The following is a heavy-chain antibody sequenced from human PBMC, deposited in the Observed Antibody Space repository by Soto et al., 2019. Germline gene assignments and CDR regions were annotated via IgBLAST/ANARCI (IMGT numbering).Heavy chain of an antibody. V-gene: IGHV3-73*01. J-gene: IGHJ4*02. Sequence: GALRLSCAASGFTFSGSTIHWVRQTSGKGLEWVGRIPSKTNTYATAYAASVKGRFTISRDDSKNTAYLQMDSLKTDDTAVYYCTRQHLDVPVASAIDYWGQGTLVTVSS. D-gene: IGHD6-19*01. CDR3: TRQHLDVPVASAIDY. CDR1: GFTFSGST. CDR2: IPSKTNTYAT.